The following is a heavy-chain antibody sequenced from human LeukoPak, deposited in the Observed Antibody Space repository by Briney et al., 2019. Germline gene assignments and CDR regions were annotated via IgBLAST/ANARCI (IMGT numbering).Heavy chain of an antibody. Sequence: SETLSLTCTVSGGSISSSSYYWGWIRQPPGKGLEWIGSIYYSGSTYYNPSLKSRVTISVDTSKNQFSLKLSSVTAADTAVYYCGYGVTSPFDYWGQGTLVTVSS. CDR3: GYGVTSPFDY. CDR1: GGSISSSSYY. D-gene: IGHD2-21*02. V-gene: IGHV4-39*07. CDR2: IYYSGST. J-gene: IGHJ4*02.